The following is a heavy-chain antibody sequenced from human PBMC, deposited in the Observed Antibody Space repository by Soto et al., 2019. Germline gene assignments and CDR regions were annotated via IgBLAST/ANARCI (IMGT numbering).Heavy chain of an antibody. V-gene: IGHV1-18*01. Sequence: QVQLVQSGAEVKKPGASVKVSCKASGYSFTSYGISWVRQAPGQGLEWMGWISAYNGNTNNAQKLQGRVTITTDTSTSTAYMELRRLSSDDTAVYYCARDNGFGESDVWGQGTTVTVSS. CDR1: GYSFTSYG. J-gene: IGHJ6*02. D-gene: IGHD3-10*01. CDR3: ARDNGFGESDV. CDR2: ISAYNGNT.